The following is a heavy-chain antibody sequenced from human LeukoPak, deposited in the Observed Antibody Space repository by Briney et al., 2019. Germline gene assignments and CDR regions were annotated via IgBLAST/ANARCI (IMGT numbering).Heavy chain of an antibody. CDR3: AKVPAAYCSSTSCYLDY. CDR1: GFTFSSYA. D-gene: IGHD2-2*01. J-gene: IGHJ4*02. Sequence: GGSLRLSCAASGFTFSSYAMSWVRQAPGKGLEWVSAISGSGGSTYYADSVKGRFTISRDNSKNTPYLQMNSLRAEDTAVYYCAKVPAAYCSSTSCYLDYWGQGTLVTVSS. V-gene: IGHV3-23*01. CDR2: ISGSGGST.